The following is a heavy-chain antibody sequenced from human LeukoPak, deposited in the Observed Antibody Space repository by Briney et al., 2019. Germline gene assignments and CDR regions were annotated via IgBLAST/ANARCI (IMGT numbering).Heavy chain of an antibody. CDR3: ARRYRGYSYANFDY. Sequence: SGTLSLTCAVSGDSISSSHWWSWVRQPPGKGLEWIGEVYHTGDTNYNPSLKSRVTISVDTSKNQFSLKLSSVTAADTAVYYCARRYRGYSYANFDYWGQGTLVTVSS. J-gene: IGHJ4*02. D-gene: IGHD5-18*01. CDR2: VYHTGDT. CDR1: GDSISSSHW. V-gene: IGHV4-4*02.